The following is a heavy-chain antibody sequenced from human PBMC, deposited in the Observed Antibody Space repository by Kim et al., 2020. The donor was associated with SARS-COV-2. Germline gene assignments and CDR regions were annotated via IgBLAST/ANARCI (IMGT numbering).Heavy chain of an antibody. V-gene: IGHV3-30*01. Sequence: KGRFTISRDNSKNTLYLQMNSLRAEDTAVYYCARDYCSSTSCTSGPGFDYWGQGTLVTVSS. J-gene: IGHJ4*02. D-gene: IGHD2-2*01. CDR3: ARDYCSSTSCTSGPGFDY.